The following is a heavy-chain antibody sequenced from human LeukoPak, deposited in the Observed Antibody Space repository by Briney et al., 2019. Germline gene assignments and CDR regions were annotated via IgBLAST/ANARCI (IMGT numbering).Heavy chain of an antibody. J-gene: IGHJ4*02. CDR1: GFTFNYFE. CDR3: ARDKTTVDYYFDS. D-gene: IGHD4-23*01. CDR2: ISRSGITT. Sequence: GGSLRLSCAASGFTFNYFEMNWVRQAPGKGLEWVSYISRSGITTYYADSVGGRFTISRDNAKNSLYLQMNSLRADDTAVYYCARDKTTVDYYFDSWGQGTLVTVSS. V-gene: IGHV3-48*03.